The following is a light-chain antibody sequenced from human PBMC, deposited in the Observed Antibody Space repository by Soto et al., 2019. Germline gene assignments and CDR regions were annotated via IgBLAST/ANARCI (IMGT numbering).Light chain of an antibody. J-gene: IGKJ1*01. Sequence: EIVLTQSPCTLSLSPGQRSTLSCMASQSVSSNFLAWYQEKPGQAPRLLIYGASNRATGIPDRFSGSGSGTDFTLTISRLEPEDFAVYYCQQYGSSPWTFGQGTKVDIK. V-gene: IGKV3-20*01. CDR2: GAS. CDR1: QSVSSNF. CDR3: QQYGSSPWT.